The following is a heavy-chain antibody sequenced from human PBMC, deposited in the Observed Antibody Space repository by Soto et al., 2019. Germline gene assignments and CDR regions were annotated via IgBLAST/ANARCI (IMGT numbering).Heavy chain of an antibody. CDR3: ARDRSAAIFGVAPNNWFDP. D-gene: IGHD3-3*01. CDR1: GGSISSYY. CDR2: IYYSGST. Sequence: KPSETLSLTCTVSGGSISSYYWSWIRQPPGKGLEWIGYIYYSGSTNYNPSLKSRVTISVDTSKNQFSLKLSSVTAADTAVYYCARDRSAAIFGVAPNNWFDPWGQGTLVTVSS. V-gene: IGHV4-59*01. J-gene: IGHJ5*02.